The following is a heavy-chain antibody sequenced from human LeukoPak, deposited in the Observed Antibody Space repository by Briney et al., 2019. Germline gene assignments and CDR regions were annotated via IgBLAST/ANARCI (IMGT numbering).Heavy chain of an antibody. Sequence: GEYLKIYCKGSGYSFTSYWIVWVRQMPGQGLEWMGIIYPGDSDTRYSPSFQGQVTISADKSISTAYLQWSSLKASDTAMYYCARRGVHWFDPWGQGTLVTVSS. CDR2: IYPGDSDT. D-gene: IGHD1-1*01. CDR3: ARRGVHWFDP. J-gene: IGHJ5*02. V-gene: IGHV5-51*01. CDR1: GYSFTSYW.